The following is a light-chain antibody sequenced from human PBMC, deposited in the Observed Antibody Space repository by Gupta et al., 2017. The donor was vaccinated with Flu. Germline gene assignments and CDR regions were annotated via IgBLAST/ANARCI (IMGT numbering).Light chain of an antibody. Sequence: QQKTGQAPVLVVYGKNKRTTGRPGRFSGSRSGNTATLTITGAQAEDEADYYCDTRNSRGYDVVFGGGTKLTVL. J-gene: IGLJ3*02. CDR3: DTRNSRGYDVV. CDR2: GKN. V-gene: IGLV3-19*01.